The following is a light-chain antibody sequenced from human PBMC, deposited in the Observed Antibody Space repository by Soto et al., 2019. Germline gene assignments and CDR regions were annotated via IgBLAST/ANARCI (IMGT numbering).Light chain of an antibody. J-gene: IGLJ3*02. CDR2: EVT. CDR1: SGDIGSYNR. V-gene: IGLV2-14*01. Sequence: QSALTQPASVSGSPGQSITISCTGTSGDIGSYNRVSWYQQHPGKAPKLIIYEVTDRPSGVSNRFSGSKSGNTASLTISGLQAEDEADYYCAAWDDSLNSWVFGGGTKLTVL. CDR3: AAWDDSLNSWV.